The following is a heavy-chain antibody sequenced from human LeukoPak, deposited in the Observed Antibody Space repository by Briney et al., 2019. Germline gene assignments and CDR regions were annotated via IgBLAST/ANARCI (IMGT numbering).Heavy chain of an antibody. J-gene: IGHJ4*02. CDR3: ARDSNLRPNFDY. V-gene: IGHV3-21*01. CDR1: GFTFSSYS. CDR2: ISSSSSYI. Sequence: GGSLRLSCAASGFTFSSYSMNWVRQAPGKGLEWVSSISSSSSYIYYADSVKGRFTISRDNAKNSLYLQMNSLRAEDTAVYYCARDSNLRPNFDYWGQGTLVTVSS.